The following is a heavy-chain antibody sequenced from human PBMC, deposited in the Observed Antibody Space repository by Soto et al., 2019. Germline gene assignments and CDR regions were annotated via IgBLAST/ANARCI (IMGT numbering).Heavy chain of an antibody. V-gene: IGHV1-58*01. D-gene: IGHD5-18*01. Sequence: GASVKVSCKASGFTFSNPAVQWVRQARGQRLEWIGWIVVGSGNTNYAQKFQERVTITRDMSTTTAYMELSSLRSVDTAVYYCATDKGDSYGYGNYWGQGTLVTVSS. CDR3: ATDKGDSYGYGNY. CDR2: IVVGSGNT. CDR1: GFTFSNPA. J-gene: IGHJ4*02.